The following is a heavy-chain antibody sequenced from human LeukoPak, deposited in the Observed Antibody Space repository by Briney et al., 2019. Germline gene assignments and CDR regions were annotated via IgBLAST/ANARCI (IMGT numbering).Heavy chain of an antibody. Sequence: GGSLRLSCAASGFTFRSYWMGLVRQAPGKGLEWVANIKEDGSDKYYVDSVRGRFTISRDNAKNSLYLQMNSLRAEDTAVYYCARSIDGLDYWGQGTLVTVSS. J-gene: IGHJ4*02. CDR1: GFTFRSYW. CDR3: ARSIDGLDY. D-gene: IGHD5-24*01. CDR2: IKEDGSDK. V-gene: IGHV3-7*01.